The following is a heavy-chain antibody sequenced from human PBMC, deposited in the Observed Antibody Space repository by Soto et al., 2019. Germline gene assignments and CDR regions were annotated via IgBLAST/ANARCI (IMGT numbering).Heavy chain of an antibody. Sequence: QVQLQESGPGLVKPSGTLSLNCKVSGDSISSSEWWSWVRQPPGKGLEWIAEIHHSGPTNYNPSLHSRVIITVDKSKNQISLRLSTVTAADTAVYYCARGGITAVRNYYFDHWGQGTLVTVSS. V-gene: IGHV4-4*02. J-gene: IGHJ4*02. CDR3: ARGGITAVRNYYFDH. CDR2: IHHSGPT. CDR1: GDSISSSEW. D-gene: IGHD1-20*01.